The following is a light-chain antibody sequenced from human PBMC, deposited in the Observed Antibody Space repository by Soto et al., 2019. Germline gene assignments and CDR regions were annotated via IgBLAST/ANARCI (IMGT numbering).Light chain of an antibody. Sequence: AVQMTQSPSSLSASVGDRVTITCRASQGVGNDLAWYQQRPGKAPNLRIFHASTLQRGVPSTFSGSGSGTDVTLTISGLQPEYSATYYCLQDNYNPLTFGGGTKVAIK. V-gene: IGKV1-6*01. CDR2: HAS. CDR3: LQDNYNPLT. CDR1: QGVGND. J-gene: IGKJ4*01.